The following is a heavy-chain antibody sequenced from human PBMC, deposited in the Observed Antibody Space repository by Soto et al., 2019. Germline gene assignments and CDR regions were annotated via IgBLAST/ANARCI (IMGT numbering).Heavy chain of an antibody. CDR3: AKDRISGSGWYYYYTMYV. D-gene: IGHD6-19*01. V-gene: IGHV3-30*18. CDR1: GFTFSSYG. CDR2: ISYDGSNK. J-gene: IGHJ6*02. Sequence: QVQLVESGGGVVQPGRSLRLSCAASGFTFSSYGMHWVRQAPGKGLEWVAVISYDGSNKYYADSVKGRFTISRDSSKNTLYLQMNSLRAEDTAMYYCAKDRISGSGWYYYYTMYVWGQGTTVTVSS.